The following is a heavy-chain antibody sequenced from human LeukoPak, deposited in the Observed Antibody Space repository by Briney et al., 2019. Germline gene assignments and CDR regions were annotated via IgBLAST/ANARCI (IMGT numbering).Heavy chain of an antibody. CDR2: ISSSGGST. Sequence: GGSLRLSCAASGFTFTYYAMHWVRQAPGKGLEWVSAISSSGGSTYCADSVKGRITISRDNSKNTLYLQMNSLRAEDTAVYNCAKDLGYCSSTTCYFDYWGQGTLVTVSS. CDR3: AKDLGYCSSTTCYFDY. J-gene: IGHJ4*02. D-gene: IGHD2-2*01. V-gene: IGHV3-23*01. CDR1: GFTFTYYA.